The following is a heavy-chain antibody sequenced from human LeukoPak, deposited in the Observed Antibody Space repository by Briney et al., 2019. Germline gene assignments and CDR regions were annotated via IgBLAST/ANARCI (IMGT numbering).Heavy chain of an antibody. J-gene: IGHJ6*02. CDR2: IYHSGST. D-gene: IGHD3-10*01. CDR3: ARTNGELDYYYYGMDV. V-gene: IGHV4-30-2*02. Sequence: SETLSLTCAVSGGSISSGGYSWSWIRQPPGKGLEWIGYIYHSGSTYYNPSLKSRVTISVDRSKNQFSLKLSSVTAADTAVYYCARTNGELDYYYYGMDVWGQGTTVTVSS. CDR1: GGSISSGGYS.